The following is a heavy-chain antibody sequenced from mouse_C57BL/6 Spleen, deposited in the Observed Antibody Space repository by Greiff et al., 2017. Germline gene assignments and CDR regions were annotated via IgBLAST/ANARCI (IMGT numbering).Heavy chain of an antibody. CDR1: GYAFTNYL. V-gene: IGHV1-54*01. J-gene: IGHJ2*01. CDR2: INPGSGGT. D-gene: IGHD4-1*02. CDR3: ARSSTGSYYFDY. Sequence: VQLQQSGAELVRPGTSVKVSCKASGYAFTNYLIEWVKQRPGQGLEWIGVINPGSGGTNYNEKFKGKATLTADKSSSTAYMQLSSLTSEDSAVYFCARSSTGSYYFDYWGQGTTLTVSS.